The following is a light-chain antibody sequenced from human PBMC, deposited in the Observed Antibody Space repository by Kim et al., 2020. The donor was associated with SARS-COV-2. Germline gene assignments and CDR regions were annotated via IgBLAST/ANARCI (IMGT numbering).Light chain of an antibody. CDR1: QGVSDY. CDR3: QNYDNAPRT. Sequence: IQLTQSPSSLSASVGDRVTITCRASQGVSDYLAWYQHKPGKGPNLLIYAASTVQSGVPRRFSGSGSGTDLTLALSGLQPDDVATYYCQNYDNAPRTFCQGGKVDIK. CDR2: AAS. V-gene: IGKV1-27*01. J-gene: IGKJ1*01.